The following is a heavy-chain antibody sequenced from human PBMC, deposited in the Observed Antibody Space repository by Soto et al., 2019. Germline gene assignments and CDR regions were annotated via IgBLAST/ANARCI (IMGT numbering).Heavy chain of an antibody. J-gene: IGHJ4*02. D-gene: IGHD3-10*01. CDR3: ARHNYGSGSTYFDY. Sequence: SETLSLTCAVSGGSISSGGYSWSWIRQPPGKGLEWIGYIYYSGSTNYNPSLKSRVTISVDTSKNQFSLKLNSMTAADTAVYYCARHNYGSGSTYFDYWGQGTLVTVSS. CDR1: GGSISSGGYS. V-gene: IGHV4-61*08. CDR2: IYYSGST.